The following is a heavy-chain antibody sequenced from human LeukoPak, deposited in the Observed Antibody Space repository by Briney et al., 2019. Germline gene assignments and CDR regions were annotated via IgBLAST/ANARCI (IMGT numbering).Heavy chain of an antibody. CDR1: GGSISSYH. V-gene: IGHV4-59*01. J-gene: IGHJ4*02. CDR3: ARDRARGTIDY. D-gene: IGHD2-8*01. CDR2: IYYSGST. Sequence: PSETLSLTCTVSGGSISSYHWSWIRQPPGKGLECIGFIYYSGSTNYNPSLKSRVTISVDTSKNQFSLKLSSVTAADTAVYYCARDRARGTIDYWGQGTLVTVSS.